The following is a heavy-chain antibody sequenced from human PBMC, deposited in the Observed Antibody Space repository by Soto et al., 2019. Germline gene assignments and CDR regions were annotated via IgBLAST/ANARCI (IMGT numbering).Heavy chain of an antibody. Sequence: QVQLRESGPGLVKTSGTLSLTCAVSGGSISTITWWSWGRQPPGKGLQWIGEIYHSGSTNYNPSLESRVTISVDKSKNQFSLELSSVTAADKAVYYCARDLGSCSSTSCRPFDYWGQGTLVTVSS. D-gene: IGHD2-2*03. J-gene: IGHJ4*02. CDR3: ARDLGSCSSTSCRPFDY. CDR1: GGSISTITW. CDR2: IYHSGST. V-gene: IGHV4-4*02.